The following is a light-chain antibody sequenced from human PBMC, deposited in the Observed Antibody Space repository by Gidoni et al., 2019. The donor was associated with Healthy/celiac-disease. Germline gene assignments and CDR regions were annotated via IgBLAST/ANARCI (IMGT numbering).Light chain of an antibody. CDR2: GAS. J-gene: IGKJ1*01. CDR1: QSINNNY. Sequence: EIVLTQSPGTLSLSPGERATLSCRASQSINNNYSAWYQQKPGQAPRLLIYGASSRAAGIPDSFSGSGSGTDFTLTVARLEPEDFAVYYCQQYDSSPWTFGQGTKVEIK. V-gene: IGKV3-20*01. CDR3: QQYDSSPWT.